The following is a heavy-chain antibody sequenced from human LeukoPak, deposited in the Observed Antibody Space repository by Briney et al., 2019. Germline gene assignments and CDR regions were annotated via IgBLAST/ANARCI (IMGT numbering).Heavy chain of an antibody. J-gene: IGHJ5*02. CDR2: IYPGDSDT. CDR3: ARRTHCSSTSCYKGTNWFDP. Sequence: GESLKISCKGSGYSFTSYWIGWVRQMPGKGLEWMGIIYPGDSDTRYSPSFQGQVTISADKSISTAYLQWSSLKASDTAMYYCARRTHCSSTSCYKGTNWFDPWGQGTLVTVSS. D-gene: IGHD2-2*02. CDR1: GYSFTSYW. V-gene: IGHV5-51*01.